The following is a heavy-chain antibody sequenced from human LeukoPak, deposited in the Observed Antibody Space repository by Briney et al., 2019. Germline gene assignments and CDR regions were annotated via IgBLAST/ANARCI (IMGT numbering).Heavy chain of an antibody. Sequence: GGSLRLSCEGSGFSFSSYWMSWVRQAPGRGLEWVANIKHDGSDKYYVDSVRGRFTISRDNAKNSLYLEMSGLRDEDTAVYYCVRDLWFGSGTYYKNWGQGTLVTVSS. CDR1: GFSFSSYW. J-gene: IGHJ4*02. CDR2: IKHDGSDK. V-gene: IGHV3-7*03. CDR3: VRDLWFGSGTYYKN. D-gene: IGHD3-10*01.